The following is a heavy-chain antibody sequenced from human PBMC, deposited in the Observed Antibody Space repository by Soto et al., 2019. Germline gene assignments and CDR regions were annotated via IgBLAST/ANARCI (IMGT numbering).Heavy chain of an antibody. J-gene: IGHJ4*02. CDR3: ASYGEAAAGPPFDY. CDR1: GFTFSSYS. D-gene: IGHD6-13*01. V-gene: IGHV3-21*01. Sequence: PGESLRLSCAASGFTFSSYSMNWVRQAPGKGLEWVSSISSSSSYIYYADSVKGRFTISRDNAKNSLYLQMNSLRAEDTAVYYCASYGEAAAGPPFDYWGQGTLVTVSS. CDR2: ISSSSSYI.